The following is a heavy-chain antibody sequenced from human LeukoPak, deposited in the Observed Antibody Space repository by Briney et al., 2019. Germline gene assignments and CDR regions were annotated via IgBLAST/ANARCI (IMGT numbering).Heavy chain of an antibody. J-gene: IGHJ4*02. V-gene: IGHV3-48*01. CDR2: ISSSSSTI. D-gene: IGHD2-15*01. CDR1: GFTFSSYS. Sequence: GGSLRLSCAASGFTFSSYSMNWVRQAAGKGLEWVSYISSSSSTIYYADSVKGRSTISRDNAKNSLYLQMNSLRAEDTAVYYCARDRLGYCSGGSCFFDYWGQGTLVTVSS. CDR3: ARDRLGYCSGGSCFFDY.